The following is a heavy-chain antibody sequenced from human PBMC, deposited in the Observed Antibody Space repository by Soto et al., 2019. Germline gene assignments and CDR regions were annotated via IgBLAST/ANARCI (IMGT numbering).Heavy chain of an antibody. CDR1: GFNFKIYG. J-gene: IGHJ5*02. V-gene: IGHV3-48*03. CDR3: ARDNRITGIVAEIDL. Sequence: GGSLRLSXSASGFNFKIYGMTWVRQAPGKGLEWISDISTLGTTIHYADSVRDRFTISRDNPTNTVYLQMDSLDTEDTAVYYCARDNRITGIVAEIDLWGRGTLVTVSS. D-gene: IGHD1-20*01. CDR2: ISTLGTTI.